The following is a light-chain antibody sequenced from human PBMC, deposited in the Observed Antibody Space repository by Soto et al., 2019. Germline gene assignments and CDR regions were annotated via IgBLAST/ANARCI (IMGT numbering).Light chain of an antibody. J-gene: IGLJ2*01. CDR3: SSYASSNTLL. CDR1: TSDVGDYNF. V-gene: IGLV2-14*01. Sequence: QSVLTQPAYVSGSPGQLITISCTGTTSDVGDYNFVSWYQQHPGKAPKLMIYDVSSRPSGVSHRFSGSKSGNTASLTISWIQAEDEADYYCSSYASSNTLLFGGGTKLTVL. CDR2: DVS.